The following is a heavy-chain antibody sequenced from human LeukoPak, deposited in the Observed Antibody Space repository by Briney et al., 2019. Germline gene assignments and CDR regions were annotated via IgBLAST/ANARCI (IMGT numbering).Heavy chain of an antibody. CDR1: GYTFTSYA. CDR3: ARDLSPLYSSAYYYYGIDV. D-gene: IGHD2-21*01. Sequence: ASVKVSCKASGYTFTSYAMNWVRQAPGQGLEWMGWINTNTGNPTYAQGFTGRFVFSLDTSVSTAYLQISSLKAEDTAVYYCARDLSPLYSSAYYYYGIDVWGQGTTVTVSS. J-gene: IGHJ6*02. V-gene: IGHV7-4-1*02. CDR2: INTNTGNP.